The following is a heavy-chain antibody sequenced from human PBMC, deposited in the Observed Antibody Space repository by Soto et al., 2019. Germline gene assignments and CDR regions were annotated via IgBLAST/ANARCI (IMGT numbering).Heavy chain of an antibody. D-gene: IGHD3-10*01. CDR3: ARDFADYYGSGSYGIGGMDV. J-gene: IGHJ6*02. Sequence: GGSLRLSCAASGFTFSSYGMHWVRQAPGKGLEWVAVIWYDGSNKYYADSVKGRFTISRDNSKNTLFLQMNSLRAEDTAVYYCARDFADYYGSGSYGIGGMDVWGQGTTVTVSS. V-gene: IGHV3-33*01. CDR1: GFTFSSYG. CDR2: IWYDGSNK.